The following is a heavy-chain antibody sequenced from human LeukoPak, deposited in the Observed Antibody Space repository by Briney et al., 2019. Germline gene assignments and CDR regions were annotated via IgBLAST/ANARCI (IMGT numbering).Heavy chain of an antibody. CDR2: IYTGGNT. CDR3: ATISDLLFYFDS. J-gene: IGHJ4*02. CDR1: GFTVCSTY. Sequence: GGSLRLSCAASGFTVCSTYMSWVRQAPGKGLEWVSLIYTGGNTYYADSVKGRFTLSRDNSKNTVYLQMNSLRVEDTAMYYCATISDLLFYFDSWGQGTLVTVSS. V-gene: IGHV3-66*01.